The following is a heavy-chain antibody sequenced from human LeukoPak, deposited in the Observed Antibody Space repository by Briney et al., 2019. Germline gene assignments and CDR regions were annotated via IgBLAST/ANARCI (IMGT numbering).Heavy chain of an antibody. V-gene: IGHV3-53*01. CDR3: ARRSGSTNDY. CDR2: IYSGGST. D-gene: IGHD1-26*01. CDR1: GGSFSGYY. J-gene: IGHJ4*02. Sequence: ETLSLTCAVYGGSFSGYYWSWIRQPPGKGLEWVSVIYSGGSTYYADSVKGRFTISRDNSKNTLYLQMNSLRAEDTAVYYCARRSGSTNDYWGQGTLVTVSS.